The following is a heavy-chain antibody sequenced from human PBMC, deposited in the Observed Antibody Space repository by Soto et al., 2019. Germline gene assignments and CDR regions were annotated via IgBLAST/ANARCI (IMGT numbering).Heavy chain of an antibody. CDR1: GYTFTSYE. Sequence: QVQLVQSGAEVKKPGASVKVSCKASGYTFTSYEINWVRQATGQGLEWMGWMNPNSGDTGYAQKFQDRVTMTRNTSISTAYMGLSSLRSEDTAVYYCARGELLWFGELLRWGQGTLVTVSS. J-gene: IGHJ4*02. CDR2: MNPNSGDT. D-gene: IGHD3-10*01. V-gene: IGHV1-8*01. CDR3: ARGELLWFGELLR.